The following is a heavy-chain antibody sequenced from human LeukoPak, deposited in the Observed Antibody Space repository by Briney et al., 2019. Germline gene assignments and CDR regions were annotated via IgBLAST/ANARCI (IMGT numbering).Heavy chain of an antibody. CDR3: AGESYCSGGSCRRGRFDP. CDR1: GATVSSYA. D-gene: IGHD2-15*01. CDR2: IIPIFGPA. V-gene: IGHV1-69*01. Sequence: GASGKVSCKAPGATVSSYAISWVRQAPGQGLEWMGGIIPIFGPASYVQKFQGRVTITADESTSTAYMELSSLRSEDTAVYYCAGESYCSGGSCRRGRFDPWGQGTLVTVSS. J-gene: IGHJ5*02.